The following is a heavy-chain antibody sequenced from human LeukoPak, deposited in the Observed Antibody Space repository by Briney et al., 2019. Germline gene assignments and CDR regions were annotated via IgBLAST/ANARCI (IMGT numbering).Heavy chain of an antibody. J-gene: IGHJ4*02. D-gene: IGHD3-10*01. V-gene: IGHV3-7*04. CDR1: GFSLSRYW. CDR3: GRGGSGVRKYGVF. Sequence: PGGSLTLSCAAGFSLSRYWTTWVRQAPGRGLEWVANINGDGSDKYYGDSVKGRFSISRDNAENSLFLQMNNLRVEDSAVYYCGRGGSGVRKYGVFWGQGPLVTVSS. CDR2: INGDGSDK.